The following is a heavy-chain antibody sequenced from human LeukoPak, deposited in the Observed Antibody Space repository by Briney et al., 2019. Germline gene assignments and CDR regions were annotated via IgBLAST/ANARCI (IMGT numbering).Heavy chain of an antibody. D-gene: IGHD3-10*01. CDR3: GVRGALGWFDP. CDR1: GFSLSTNGVG. V-gene: IGHV2-5*02. CDR2: IYWDDDK. Sequence: SGPTLVNPTQTLTLTCTFSGFSLSTNGVGVGWIRQPPGKALEWLAFIYWDDDKRYSPSLKNRLTITKDTSKNQVVLTMNSMDPMDTATYYCGVRGALGWFDPWGQGTLVTVSS. J-gene: IGHJ5*02.